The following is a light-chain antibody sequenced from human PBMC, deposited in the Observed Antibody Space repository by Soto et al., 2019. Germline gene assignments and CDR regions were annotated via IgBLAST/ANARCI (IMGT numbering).Light chain of an antibody. CDR1: SSDVGGSNY. J-gene: IGLJ3*02. Sequence: QSVLTQPASVSGSPGQSITISCTGSSSDVGGSNYVSWYQQYPGKPPRLIVYDVTNRPSGVSNRFSGSKSGSTASLTISGLQAEDEADYYCSSYSSSSTPWVFGGVTKLTVL. V-gene: IGLV2-14*01. CDR3: SSYSSSSTPWV. CDR2: DVT.